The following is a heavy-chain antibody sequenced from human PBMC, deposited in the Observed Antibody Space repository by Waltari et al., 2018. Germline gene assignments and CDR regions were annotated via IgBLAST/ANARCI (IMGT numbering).Heavy chain of an antibody. CDR1: GGSFSGYY. Sequence: QVQLQQWGAGLLKPSETLSLTCAVYGGSFSGYYWSWIRQPPGKGLGWIGEINHSGSTNYNPSLKSRVTISVDTSKNQFSLKLSSVTAADTAVYYCAREAPGDAFDIWGQGTMVTVSS. J-gene: IGHJ3*02. CDR2: INHSGST. CDR3: AREAPGDAFDI. V-gene: IGHV4-34*01.